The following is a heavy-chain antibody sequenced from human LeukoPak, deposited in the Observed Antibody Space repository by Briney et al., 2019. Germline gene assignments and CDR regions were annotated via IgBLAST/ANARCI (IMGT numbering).Heavy chain of an antibody. CDR2: MYTSGST. D-gene: IGHD3-22*01. CDR3: ARGLEYYHDSSDYYYVGAFDI. Sequence: SETLSLTCTVSSDSISSGSYYWNWIRQPAGKGLEWIGRMYTSGSTIYNPSLKSRVIISVDTSKNQFSLKLSSVTAADTAVYYCARGLEYYHDSSDYYYVGAFDIWGQGTMVTVSS. J-gene: IGHJ3*02. V-gene: IGHV4-61*02. CDR1: SDSISSGSYY.